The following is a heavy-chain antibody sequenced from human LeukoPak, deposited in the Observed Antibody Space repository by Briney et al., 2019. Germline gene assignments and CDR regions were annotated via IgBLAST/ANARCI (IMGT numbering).Heavy chain of an antibody. CDR1: GFTFSSYA. D-gene: IGHD2-2*01. CDR3: VKGGYCSSTSCDYYGMDV. Sequence: GGSLRLSCSASGFTFSSYAMHWVRQAPGKGLEYVSAISSNGGSTYYADSVKGRFTISRDNSKNTLYLQMSSLRAEDTAVYYCVKGGYCSSTSCDYYGMDVWGQGNPGHRLL. J-gene: IGHJ6*02. CDR2: ISSNGGST. V-gene: IGHV3-64D*09.